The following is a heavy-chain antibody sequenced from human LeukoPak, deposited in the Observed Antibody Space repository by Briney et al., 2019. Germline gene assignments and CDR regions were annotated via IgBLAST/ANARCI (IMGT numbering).Heavy chain of an antibody. CDR1: GFTFSDYY. Sequence: GGSLRLSCAASGFTFSDYYMSWIRQAPGKGLEWVSYISSSGSTIYYADSVKGRFTISRDNAKNSLYLQMNSLRAEDTAVYYRARGKTIFGVVYYFDYWGQGTLVTVSS. D-gene: IGHD3-3*01. J-gene: IGHJ4*02. CDR3: ARGKTIFGVVYYFDY. CDR2: ISSSGSTI. V-gene: IGHV3-11*01.